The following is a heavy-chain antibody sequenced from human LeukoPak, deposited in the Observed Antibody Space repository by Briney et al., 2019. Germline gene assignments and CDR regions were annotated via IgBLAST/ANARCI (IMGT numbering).Heavy chain of an antibody. CDR1: GFTFSSYG. Sequence: GRSLRLSCAASGFTFSSYGMHWVRQAPGKGLEWVAVIWYDGSNKYYADSVKGRFTISRDNSKNTLYLQMNSLRAEDTAVYYCARDPGKRYYYDSSGYVDYWGQGTLVTVSS. CDR2: IWYDGSNK. J-gene: IGHJ4*02. V-gene: IGHV3-33*01. CDR3: ARDPGKRYYYDSSGYVDY. D-gene: IGHD3-22*01.